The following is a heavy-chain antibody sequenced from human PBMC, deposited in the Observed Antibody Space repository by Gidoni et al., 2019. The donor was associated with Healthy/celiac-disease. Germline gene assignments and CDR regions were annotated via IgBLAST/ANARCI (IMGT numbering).Heavy chain of an antibody. CDR3: ARLRRGSGVSRSGIDY. Sequence: WIGSIYYSGSTYYNPSLKSRVTISVDTSKNQFSLKLSSVTAADTAVYYCARLRRGSGVSRSGIDYWGQGTLVTVSS. V-gene: IGHV4-39*01. CDR2: IYYSGST. D-gene: IGHD6-19*01. J-gene: IGHJ4*02.